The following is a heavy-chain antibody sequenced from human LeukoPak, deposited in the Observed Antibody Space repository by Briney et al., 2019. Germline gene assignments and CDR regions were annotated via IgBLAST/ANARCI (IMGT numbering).Heavy chain of an antibody. Sequence: QKFQGRVTMTRGTSTSTVYMELSSLRSEDTAVYYCATGEYAFDIWGQGTMVTVSS. J-gene: IGHJ3*02. CDR3: ATGEYAFDI. V-gene: IGHV1-46*01.